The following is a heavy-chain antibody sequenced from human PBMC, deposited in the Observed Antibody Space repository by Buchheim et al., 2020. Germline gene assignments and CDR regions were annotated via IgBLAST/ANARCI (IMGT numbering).Heavy chain of an antibody. V-gene: IGHV4-34*02. CDR1: GGSFSVYY. J-gene: IGHJ4*02. D-gene: IGHD6-13*01. CDR3: ARGVAAAADGDFDY. Sequence: QVQLQQWGAGFLKPSETLSLTCAVYGGSFSVYYWSWIRQSPEKGLEWIGDINHSGSTNYSPPLKSRVTISVDKTKNNFSLKLNSVTAADTAVYYCARGVAAAADGDFDYWGQGTL. CDR2: INHSGST.